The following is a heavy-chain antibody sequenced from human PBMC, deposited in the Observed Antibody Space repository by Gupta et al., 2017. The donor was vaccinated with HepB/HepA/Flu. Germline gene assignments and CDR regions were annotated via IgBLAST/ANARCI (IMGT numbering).Heavy chain of an antibody. CDR2: INPNSGGT. V-gene: IGHV1-2*02. D-gene: IGHD6-6*01. J-gene: IGHJ6*03. Sequence: QVQLVQSGAEVKKPGASVKVSCKASGYTFTGYYMHWVRQAPGQGLEWMGWINPNSGGTNYAQKFQGRVTMTRDTSISTAYMELSRLRSDDTAVYYCARRIAARQYYYYYYMDVWGKGTTVTVSS. CDR1: GYTFTGYY. CDR3: ARRIAARQYYYYYYMDV.